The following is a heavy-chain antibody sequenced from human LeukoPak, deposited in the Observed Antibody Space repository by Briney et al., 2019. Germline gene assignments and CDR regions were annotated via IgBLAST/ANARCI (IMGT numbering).Heavy chain of an antibody. CDR3: ARVLGAEDNLIGYYDILTAANDAFDI. D-gene: IGHD3-9*01. J-gene: IGHJ3*02. Sequence: ASLKVSCKASGYTFTGYYMHWVRQAPGQGLEWMGWINPNSGGTNYAQKFQGRVTMTRDTSISTAYMELSRLRSDDTAVYYCARVLGAEDNLIGYYDILTAANDAFDIWGQGTMVTVSS. V-gene: IGHV1-2*02. CDR1: GYTFTGYY. CDR2: INPNSGGT.